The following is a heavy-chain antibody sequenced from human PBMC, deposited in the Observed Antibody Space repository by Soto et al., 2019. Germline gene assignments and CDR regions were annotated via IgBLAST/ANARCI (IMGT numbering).Heavy chain of an antibody. CDR1: GGSVSSGSYY. V-gene: IGHV4-61*01. CDR2: IYYSGST. Sequence: PSETLSLTCTVSGGSVSSGSYYWSWIRQPPGKGLEWIGYIYYSGSTNYNPSLKSRVTISVDTSKNQFSLKLSSVTAADTAVYYCARVREYYGSGSYYLFDYWGQGTLVTV. CDR3: ARVREYYGSGSYYLFDY. D-gene: IGHD3-10*01. J-gene: IGHJ4*02.